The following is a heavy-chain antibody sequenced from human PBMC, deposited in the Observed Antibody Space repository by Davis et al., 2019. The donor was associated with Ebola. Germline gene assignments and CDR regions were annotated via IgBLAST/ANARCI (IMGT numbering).Heavy chain of an antibody. V-gene: IGHV3-23*01. CDR3: AKQLFWFGEETT. CDR1: GFTFSNYW. J-gene: IGHJ5*02. D-gene: IGHD3-10*01. Sequence: GESLKISCAASGFTFSNYWMSWVRQVPGKGLEWVSGISASGGTTYDAASVKGRFTISRDNSNSTLFLQMNSLRAEDTAVYYCAKQLFWFGEETTWGQGTLVAVSS. CDR2: ISASGGTT.